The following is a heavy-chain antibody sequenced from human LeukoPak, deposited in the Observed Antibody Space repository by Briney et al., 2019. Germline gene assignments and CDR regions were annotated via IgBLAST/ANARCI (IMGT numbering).Heavy chain of an antibody. CDR2: ISDGGDTT. CDR1: GFTFSNNG. Sequence: PGGSLRLSCAASGFTFSNNGMTWVRQAPGKGMEWVTGISDGGDTTYDAGSVKGRFTVSRDNSKNTLYLQVNSLRAEDTAVYYCAKAMGGFIAVSGATWGQGTLVTVSS. J-gene: IGHJ5*02. CDR3: AKAMGGFIAVSGAT. V-gene: IGHV3-23*01. D-gene: IGHD6-19*01.